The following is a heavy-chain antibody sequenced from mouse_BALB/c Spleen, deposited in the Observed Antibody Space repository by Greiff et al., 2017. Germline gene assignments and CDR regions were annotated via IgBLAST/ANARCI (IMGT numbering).Heavy chain of an antibody. J-gene: IGHJ3*01. Sequence: ESGPGLVKPSQSLSLTCTVTGYSITSDYAWNWIRQFPGNKLEWMCYISYSGSTSYNPSLKSRISITRDTSKNQFFLQLNSVTTEDTATYYCARDDTASWFAYWGQGTLVTVSA. CDR3: ARDDTASWFAY. CDR2: ISYSGST. D-gene: IGHD1-2*01. CDR1: GYSITSDYA. V-gene: IGHV3-2*02.